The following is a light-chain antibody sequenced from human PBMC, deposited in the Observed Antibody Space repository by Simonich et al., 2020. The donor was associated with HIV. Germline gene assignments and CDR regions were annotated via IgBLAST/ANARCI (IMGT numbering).Light chain of an antibody. J-gene: IGLJ3*02. CDR3: VAWDDSLSGPV. CDR2: RND. CDR1: SSNIGSNF. V-gene: IGLV1-47*01. Sequence: QSVLTQPPSASGTPGQRVTISCSGSSSNIGSNFVYWYQQLPGTAPKLLISRNDQRPSGVPDRFSGSKAGTSASLAISGLRSEDEADYYCVAWDDSLSGPVFGGGTRLTIL.